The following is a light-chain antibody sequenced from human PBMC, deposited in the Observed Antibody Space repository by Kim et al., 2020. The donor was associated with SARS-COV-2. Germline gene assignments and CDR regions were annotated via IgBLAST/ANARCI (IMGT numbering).Light chain of an antibody. V-gene: IGKV3-20*01. CDR3: QQYINWPPT. Sequence: IVLTQSPGTLSLSPGERATLSCRASQSLSSNYLAWYQQKPGQAPRHLIYSASSRATGVPDRFSGSGSGTDFTLTISSLQSEDFAVYHCQQYINWPPTFGQGTRLEIK. CDR2: SAS. CDR1: QSLSSNY. J-gene: IGKJ5*01.